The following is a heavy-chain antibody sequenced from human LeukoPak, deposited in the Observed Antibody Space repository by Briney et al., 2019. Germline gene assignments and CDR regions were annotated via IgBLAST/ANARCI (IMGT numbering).Heavy chain of an antibody. V-gene: IGHV3-74*01. CDR3: ARVGRCSSTSCYTLDF. D-gene: IGHD2-2*02. Sequence: GGSLRLSCAASGFTFGSHWMHWVRQAPGKGLVWVSRINADGSTTTYADSVKGRFTISRDNAKNTLYLQMNSLRAEDTAAYYCARVGRCSSTSCYTLDFWGQGTLVTVSS. J-gene: IGHJ4*02. CDR1: GFTFGSHW. CDR2: INADGSTT.